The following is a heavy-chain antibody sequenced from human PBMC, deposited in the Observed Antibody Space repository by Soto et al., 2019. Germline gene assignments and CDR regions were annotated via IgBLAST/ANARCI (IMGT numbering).Heavy chain of an antibody. D-gene: IGHD2-2*01. Sequence: ASVKVSCKASGYTFTTYGINWVRQAPGQGLEWMGWVSPYNGDTTYAQKLQGRVTMTTDTSTTTAYLELRSLRSDDTAVYYCARKVGHMDVWGQGTTVTVSS. V-gene: IGHV1-18*04. CDR2: VSPYNGDT. CDR3: ARKVGHMDV. CDR1: GYTFTTYG. J-gene: IGHJ6*02.